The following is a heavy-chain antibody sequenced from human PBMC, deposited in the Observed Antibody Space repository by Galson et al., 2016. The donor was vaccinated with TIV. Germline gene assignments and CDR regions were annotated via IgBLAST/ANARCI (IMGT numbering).Heavy chain of an antibody. Sequence: SLRLSCAASGFTFSTYSMNWVRQGPGKGPVWVSYISTGGSDTSYSDSVKGRFTISRDNAKNTLYLQMNSLRVEDTAIYYCARRGSTYLDYWGQGTLVTV. D-gene: IGHD3-16*01. J-gene: IGHJ4*02. CDR2: ISTGGSDT. CDR1: GFTFSTYS. V-gene: IGHV3-74*01. CDR3: ARRGSTYLDY.